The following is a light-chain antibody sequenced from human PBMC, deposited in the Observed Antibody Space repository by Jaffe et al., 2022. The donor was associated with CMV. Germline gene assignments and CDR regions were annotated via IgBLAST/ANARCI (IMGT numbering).Light chain of an antibody. V-gene: IGLV3-1*01. CDR3: QVWDSSTTVV. CDR2: EDK. J-gene: IGLJ3*02. CDR1: NLGNKY. Sequence: YDLTQPPSVSVSPGQTASITCSGDNLGNKYASWYQKKPGQSPVLVIYEDKKRPSGIPARFSGSSSGNTATLTISGIHDVDEADYYCQVWDSSTTVVFGGGTKLTVL.